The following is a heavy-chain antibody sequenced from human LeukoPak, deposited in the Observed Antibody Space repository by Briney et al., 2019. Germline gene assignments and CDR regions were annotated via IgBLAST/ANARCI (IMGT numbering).Heavy chain of an antibody. CDR3: TKLASSDYYFNY. Sequence: GGSLRLSCAASGFIFSSDVMSWVRQAPGKGLEWVSAISGSGGSTYYADSMKGRFTISRDNSKNSLYLQMNSLRTEDTALYYCTKLASSDYYFNYWGQGTLVTVSS. V-gene: IGHV3-23*01. CDR1: GFIFSSDV. CDR2: ISGSGGST. D-gene: IGHD5-12*01. J-gene: IGHJ4*02.